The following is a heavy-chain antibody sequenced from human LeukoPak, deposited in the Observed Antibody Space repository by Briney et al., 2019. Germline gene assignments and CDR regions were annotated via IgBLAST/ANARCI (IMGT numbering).Heavy chain of an antibody. CDR3: ARIRGPTVYTYYMDV. CDR2: ISPSSSTI. D-gene: IGHD4-17*01. CDR1: GFTFSSHG. V-gene: IGHV3-48*04. Sequence: GGSLRLSCTASGFTFSSHGMNWVRQAPGKGLEWVSYISPSSSTIYYAESVKGRFTVSRDNAKNSLYLQMNSLRAEDTAVYSCARIRGPTVYTYYMDVWGKGTTVTVSS. J-gene: IGHJ6*03.